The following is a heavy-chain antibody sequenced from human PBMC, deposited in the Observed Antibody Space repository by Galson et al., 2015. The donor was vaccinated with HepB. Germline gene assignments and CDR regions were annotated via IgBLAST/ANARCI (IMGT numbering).Heavy chain of an antibody. J-gene: IGHJ4*02. CDR1: GFTFSSYS. D-gene: IGHD6-13*01. CDR3: ARGEGAAAGHFDY. CDR2: ISSSSSYI. Sequence: SLRLSCAASGFTFSSYSMNWVRQAPGKGLEWVSSISSSSSYIYYADSVKGRFTISRDNAKNSLYLQMNSLRAEDTAVYYCARGEGAAAGHFDYWGQGTLVTVSS. V-gene: IGHV3-21*01.